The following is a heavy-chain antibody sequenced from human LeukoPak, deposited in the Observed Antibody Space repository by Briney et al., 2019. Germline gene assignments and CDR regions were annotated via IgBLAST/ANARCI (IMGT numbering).Heavy chain of an antibody. CDR1: GYTFTSYH. J-gene: IGHJ5*02. D-gene: IGHD1-26*01. Sequence: ASVKVSCKASGYTFTSYHMHWVRQAPGQGLEWMGIINPSGGSTSYAQKFQGRVTMTRDMSTSTVYMELSSLRSEDTAVYYCARDVGANWFDPWGQGTLVTVSS. V-gene: IGHV1-46*01. CDR2: INPSGGST. CDR3: ARDVGANWFDP.